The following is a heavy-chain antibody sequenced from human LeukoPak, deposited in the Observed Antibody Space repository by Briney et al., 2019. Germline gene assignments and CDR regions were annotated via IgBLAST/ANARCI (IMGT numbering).Heavy chain of an antibody. CDR3: ARDLMGIAYRGAFYY. CDR2: ISGSGGST. CDR1: GFTFSSYG. V-gene: IGHV3-23*01. D-gene: IGHD6-13*01. Sequence: PGGSLRLSCAASGFTFSSYGMSWVRQAPGKGLEWVSSISGSGGSTYYADSVKGRFTISRDNSKNTLWLQMNSLRAEDTAVYYCARDLMGIAYRGAFYYWGQGTLVTVSS. J-gene: IGHJ4*02.